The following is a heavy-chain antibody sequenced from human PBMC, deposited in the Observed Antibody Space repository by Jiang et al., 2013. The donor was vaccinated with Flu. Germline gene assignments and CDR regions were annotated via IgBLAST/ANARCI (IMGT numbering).Heavy chain of an antibody. D-gene: IGHD3-10*01. CDR2: ISSSGSTI. CDR1: GFTFSDYY. J-gene: IGHJ6*02. CDR3: ARCYGSGSYSQHIYYYYYGMDV. Sequence: AASGFTFSDYYMSWIRQAPGKGLEWVSYISSSGSTIYYADSVKGRFTISRDNAKNSLYLQMNSLRAEDTAVYYCARCYGSGSYSQHIYYYYYGMDVWGQGTTVTVSS. V-gene: IGHV3-11*01.